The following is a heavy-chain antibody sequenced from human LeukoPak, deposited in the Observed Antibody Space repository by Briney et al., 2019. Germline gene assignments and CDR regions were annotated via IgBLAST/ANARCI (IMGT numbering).Heavy chain of an antibody. J-gene: IGHJ5*02. CDR3: VRGPFWSGYFDP. Sequence: GGSLRLSCAASGFTFSDYYMSWIRQAPGKGLEWVSYISSSVSNIYYADSVKGRFTISRDNAKNSLYLQMNSLRAEDTAVYYCVRGPFWSGYFDPWGQGTLVTVSS. V-gene: IGHV3-11*01. CDR2: ISSSVSNI. CDR1: GFTFSDYY. D-gene: IGHD3-3*01.